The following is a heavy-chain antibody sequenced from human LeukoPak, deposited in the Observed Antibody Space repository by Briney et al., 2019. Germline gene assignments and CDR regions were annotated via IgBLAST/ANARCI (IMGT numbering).Heavy chain of an antibody. V-gene: IGHV3-21*01. D-gene: IGHD3-22*01. CDR3: ARLTYYYDSSGYYSDY. CDR2: ISSSSSYI. CDR1: GFTFSSYS. J-gene: IGHJ4*02. Sequence: GGSLRLSCAASGFTFSSYSMNWVRQAPGKGLEWVSSISSSSSYIYYADSVKGRFTISRDNAKSSLYLQMNSLRAEDTAVYYCARLTYYYDSSGYYSDYWGQGTLVTVSS.